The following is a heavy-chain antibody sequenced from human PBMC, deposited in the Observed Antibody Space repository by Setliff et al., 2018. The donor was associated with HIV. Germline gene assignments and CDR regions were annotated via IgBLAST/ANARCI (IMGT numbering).Heavy chain of an antibody. V-gene: IGHV1-69*13. CDR3: AGGGWSGGGPLHYSYYYLDV. CDR1: GGTFRSQA. Sequence: SVKVSCKTSGGTFRSQAISWVRQAPGQGLEWMGGLISMFKIPQIAQKFQGRVTVTADESTSTAYMGLSSLTSEDTAVYYCAGGGWSGGGPLHYSYYYLDVWGQGTAVTVSS. J-gene: IGHJ6*02. D-gene: IGHD2-15*01. CDR2: LISMFKIP.